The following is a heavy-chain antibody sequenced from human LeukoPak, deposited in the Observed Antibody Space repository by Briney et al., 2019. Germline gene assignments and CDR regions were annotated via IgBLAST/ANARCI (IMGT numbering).Heavy chain of an antibody. D-gene: IGHD3-9*01. Sequence: PSETQSLTCTVSGASISTINRFWDWIRQPPGKGLEWIGTIHYTGSTYYSPPLKSRVALSVDTSKNQSSLKLRSVTAADTAVYYCARRLEIDTYFDCWVQRTLVSVAS. CDR3: ARRLEIDTYFDC. J-gene: IGHJ4*02. V-gene: IGHV4-39*01. CDR1: GASISTINRF. CDR2: IHYTGST.